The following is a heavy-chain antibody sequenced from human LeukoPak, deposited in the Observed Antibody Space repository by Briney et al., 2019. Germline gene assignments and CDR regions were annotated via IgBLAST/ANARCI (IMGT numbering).Heavy chain of an antibody. V-gene: IGHV4-34*01. CDR3: ARASIAARRIGY. CDR1: GGSFSGYY. CDR2: INHSGST. Sequence: PSETLSLTCAVYGGSFSGYYWSWIRQLPGKGLEWIGEINHSGSTNYNPSLKSRVTISVDTSKNQFSLKLSSVTATDTAVYYCARASIAARRIGYWGQGTLVTVSS. D-gene: IGHD6-6*01. J-gene: IGHJ4*02.